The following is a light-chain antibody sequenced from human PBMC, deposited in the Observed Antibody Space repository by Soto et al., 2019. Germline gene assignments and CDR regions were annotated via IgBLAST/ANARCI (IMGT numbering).Light chain of an antibody. CDR3: AAWDDRLKGFYV. CDR1: SSNIGSNT. Sequence: QSVLTQPPSASGTPGQRVTISCSGSSSNIGSNTVNWYQQLPGTAPKLLIYSNNQRPSGVPDRFSGSKSGTSASLTISGLQSEDEADYYCAAWDDRLKGFYVFGTGTKVTV. J-gene: IGLJ1*01. CDR2: SNN. V-gene: IGLV1-44*01.